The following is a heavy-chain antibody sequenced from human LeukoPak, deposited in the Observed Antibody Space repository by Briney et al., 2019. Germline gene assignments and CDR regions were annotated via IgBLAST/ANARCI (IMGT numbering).Heavy chain of an antibody. CDR3: ARVAPAVSSGYYYRLDAFDI. J-gene: IGHJ3*02. CDR2: IYYSGST. Sequence: SETLSLTCTVSGGSISSSSYYWGWIRQHPGKGLEWIGYIYYSGSTNYNPSLKSRVTISVDTSKNQFSLKLSSVTAADTAVYYCARVAPAVSSGYYYRLDAFDIWGQGTMVTVSS. CDR1: GGSISSSSYY. V-gene: IGHV4-61*05. D-gene: IGHD3-22*01.